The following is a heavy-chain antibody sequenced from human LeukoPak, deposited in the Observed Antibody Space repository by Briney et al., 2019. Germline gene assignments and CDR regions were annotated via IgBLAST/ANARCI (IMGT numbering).Heavy chain of an antibody. V-gene: IGHV3-74*01. D-gene: IGHD3-16*01. CDR3: ATVSVGVRFDY. Sequence: GGSLRLSCTASGLNFSTYWMHWVRQVPGKGLVWVSRIKTDGSSTSYADSVKGRFTISRDSAKNKLYLQMNSLRAEDTAVYYCATVSVGVRFDYWGQGALVAVSS. J-gene: IGHJ4*02. CDR1: GLNFSTYW. CDR2: IKTDGSST.